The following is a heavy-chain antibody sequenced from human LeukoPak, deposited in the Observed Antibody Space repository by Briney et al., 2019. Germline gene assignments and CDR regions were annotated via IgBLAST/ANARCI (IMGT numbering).Heavy chain of an antibody. D-gene: IGHD6-13*01. Sequence: GGSLRLSCAASGFTFSSYSMNWVRQAPGKGLEWVSSITTRSSYIYYADSVKDRFIISRDDAKSSLYLQMSSLRAEDTAVYYCARDPAAAGSVWLDPWGQGILVTVSS. V-gene: IGHV3-21*01. J-gene: IGHJ5*02. CDR1: GFTFSSYS. CDR2: ITTRSSYI. CDR3: ARDPAAAGSVWLDP.